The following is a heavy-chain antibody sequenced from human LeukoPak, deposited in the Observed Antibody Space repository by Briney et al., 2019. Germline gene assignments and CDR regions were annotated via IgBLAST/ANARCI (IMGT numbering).Heavy chain of an antibody. V-gene: IGHV4-4*07. CDR3: ARRVVSIPAIRPDNWFDP. CDR2: IYTSGSA. J-gene: IGHJ5*02. Sequence: SETLSLTCTVSGGSISSYYWSWIRQPAGKGLEWIGRIYTSGSANYNPSLKSRVTMSVDTSKNQFSLKLSSVTAADTAVYYCARRVVSIPAIRPDNWFDPWGQGTLVTVSS. CDR1: GGSISSYY. D-gene: IGHD2-2*01.